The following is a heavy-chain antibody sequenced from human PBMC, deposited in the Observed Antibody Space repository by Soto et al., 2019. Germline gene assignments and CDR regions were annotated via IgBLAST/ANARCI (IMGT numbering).Heavy chain of an antibody. Sequence: QVQLVESGGGVVKPGRSLRLSCAASGFTFSNYGMHWVRQAPGKGLEWVAVIWYDGSNKYYADSVKGRFTISRDNSKNTLYLQMNSLRADDTAVYYCAREDYGDAPPDYWGQGTLVTVSS. CDR2: IWYDGSNK. CDR3: AREDYGDAPPDY. CDR1: GFTFSNYG. D-gene: IGHD4-17*01. J-gene: IGHJ4*02. V-gene: IGHV3-33*01.